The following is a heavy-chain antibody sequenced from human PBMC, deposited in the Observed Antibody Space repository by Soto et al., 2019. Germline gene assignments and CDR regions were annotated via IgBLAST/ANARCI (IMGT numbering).Heavy chain of an antibody. CDR2: ISSSSSYI. D-gene: IGHD3-22*01. V-gene: IGHV3-21*01. Sequence: GGSLRLSCAASGFTFSSYSMNWVRQAPGKGLEWVSSISSSSSYIHYADSVKGRFTISRDNAKNSLYLQMNSLRAEDTAVYYCASTYYYDSSGSYSDYWGQGTLVTVSS. CDR1: GFTFSSYS. CDR3: ASTYYYDSSGSYSDY. J-gene: IGHJ4*02.